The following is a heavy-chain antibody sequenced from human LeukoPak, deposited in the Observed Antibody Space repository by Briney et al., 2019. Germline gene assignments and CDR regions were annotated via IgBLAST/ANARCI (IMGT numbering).Heavy chain of an antibody. Sequence: GESLKISCKGSGYRFTSYWIGWVRQMPGKGLEWMGIVYTGDSDTTYSPTFQGQVTISVDKFISAAYLQWSSLKASDTATYHCARRDSSNWDFDYWGQGTLVTVSS. CDR1: GYRFTSYW. D-gene: IGHD6-13*01. CDR2: VYTGDSDT. CDR3: ARRDSSNWDFDY. V-gene: IGHV5-51*01. J-gene: IGHJ4*02.